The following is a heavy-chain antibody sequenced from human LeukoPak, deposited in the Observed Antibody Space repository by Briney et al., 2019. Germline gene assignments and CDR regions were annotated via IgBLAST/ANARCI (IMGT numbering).Heavy chain of an antibody. V-gene: IGHV4-59*08. J-gene: IGHJ4*02. CDR1: GGSISSYN. CDR2: IYYSGST. D-gene: IGHD2-2*01. Sequence: SETLSLTCTVSGGSISSYNWSWIRQPPGKGLEWIGYIYYSGSTNYNPSLKSRVTISVDTSKNQFSLKLSSVTAADTAVYYCARQTSQLATVFDYWGQGTLVTVSS. CDR3: ARQTSQLATVFDY.